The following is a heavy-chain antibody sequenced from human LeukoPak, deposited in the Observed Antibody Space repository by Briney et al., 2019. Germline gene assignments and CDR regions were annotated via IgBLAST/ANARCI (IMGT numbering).Heavy chain of an antibody. CDR1: GYTFTSYA. D-gene: IGHD3-10*01. Sequence: GASVKVSCKASGYTFTSYAMNWVRQAPGQGLEWMGWINTNTGNPTYAQGFTGRFVFSLDTSVSTAYLQISSLKAEDTAVYYCAREERELNYYGSSFDPWGQGTLVTVSS. CDR2: INTNTGNP. J-gene: IGHJ5*02. CDR3: AREERELNYYGSSFDP. V-gene: IGHV7-4-1*02.